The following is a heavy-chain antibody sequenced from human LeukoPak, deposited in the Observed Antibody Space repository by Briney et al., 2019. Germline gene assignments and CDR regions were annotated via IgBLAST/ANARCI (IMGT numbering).Heavy chain of an antibody. CDR2: IYYSGST. CDR3: AREYGGYDILTGYLTYDAFDI. CDR1: GGSISSGGYS. V-gene: IGHV4-30-4*07. J-gene: IGHJ3*02. D-gene: IGHD3-9*01. Sequence: SETLSLTCAVSGGSISSGGYSWSWIRQPPGKGLEWIGYIYYSGSTYYNPSLKSRVTISVDTSKNQFSLKLSSVTAADTAVYYCAREYGGYDILTGYLTYDAFDIWGQGTMVTASS.